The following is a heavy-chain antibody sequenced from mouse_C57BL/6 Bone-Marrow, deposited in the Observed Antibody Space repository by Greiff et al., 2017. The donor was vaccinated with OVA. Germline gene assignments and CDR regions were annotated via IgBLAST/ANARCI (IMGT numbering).Heavy chain of an antibody. CDR1: GFTFNTYA. V-gene: IGHV10-3*01. D-gene: IGHD2-2*01. CDR2: IRSKSSNYAT. Sequence: GGGLVQPKGSLKLSCAASGFTFNTYAMHWVRQAPGKGLECVARIRSKSSNYATYYADSVKDRFTISRDDSQSMLYLQMNNLKTEDTAMYYCGRGYGYFDVWGTGTTVTVSS. J-gene: IGHJ1*03. CDR3: GRGYGYFDV.